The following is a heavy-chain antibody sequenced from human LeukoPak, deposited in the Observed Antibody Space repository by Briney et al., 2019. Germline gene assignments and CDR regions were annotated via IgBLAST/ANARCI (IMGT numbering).Heavy chain of an antibody. Sequence: GASVKVSCKAAGGTLSSYAISWVRQAPGQGLEWMGGIIPIFGTANYAQKLQGRVTITADESTSTAYMELSSLRSEDTAVYYCARDGVYYDSSGQFDYWGQGTLVTVSS. CDR1: GGTLSSYA. V-gene: IGHV1-69*13. CDR2: IIPIFGTA. D-gene: IGHD3-22*01. CDR3: ARDGVYYDSSGQFDY. J-gene: IGHJ4*02.